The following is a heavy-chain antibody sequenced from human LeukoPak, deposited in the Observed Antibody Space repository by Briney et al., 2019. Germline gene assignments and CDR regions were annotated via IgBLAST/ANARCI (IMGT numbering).Heavy chain of an antibody. D-gene: IGHD5-24*01. CDR1: GYTFTSYW. V-gene: IGHV5-51*01. CDR3: ATHPGGLQSGFDN. Sequence: GESLKISCKGSGYTFTSYWIAWVRQIPGKGLEYMGIIHPGDSDTRYSPSFQGQVTISVDRSSTTAYLQWSRLRASDTAMYYCATHPGGLQSGFDNWGQGTLVTVSS. CDR2: IHPGDSDT. J-gene: IGHJ4*02.